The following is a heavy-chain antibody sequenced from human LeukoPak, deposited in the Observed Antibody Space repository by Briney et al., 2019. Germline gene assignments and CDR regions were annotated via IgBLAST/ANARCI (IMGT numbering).Heavy chain of an antibody. Sequence: PSETLSLTCTVSGGSISSYYWSWIRQPPGKGLEWIGRIYTSGSTNYNPSLKSRVTISVDTSKNQFSLKLSSVTAADTAVYYCARDQDVVVVPAAMRNHYYYYMDVWGKGTTVTVSS. V-gene: IGHV4-4*08. CDR1: GGSISSYY. J-gene: IGHJ6*03. CDR2: IYTSGST. CDR3: ARDQDVVVVPAAMRNHYYYYMDV. D-gene: IGHD2-2*01.